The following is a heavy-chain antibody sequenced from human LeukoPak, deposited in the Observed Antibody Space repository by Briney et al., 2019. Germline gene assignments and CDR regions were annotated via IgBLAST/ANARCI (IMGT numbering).Heavy chain of an antibody. CDR1: GGSISSDY. CDR2: IYTSGGT. V-gene: IGHV4-4*07. Sequence: SETLSLTCTVSGGSISSDYWSWIRQPAGKGLEWIGRIYTSGGTNYNPSLKSRVTMSVDTPRNQFLLRLSSVTAADTAIYYCARSNLAAGTAFDTWDQGAMVTVSS. J-gene: IGHJ3*02. D-gene: IGHD6-13*01. CDR3: ARSNLAAGTAFDT.